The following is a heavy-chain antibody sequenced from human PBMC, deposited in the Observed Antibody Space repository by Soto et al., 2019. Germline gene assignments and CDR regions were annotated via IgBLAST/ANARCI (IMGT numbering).Heavy chain of an antibody. CDR1: GFTFSSYW. Sequence: VPLRLACAASGFTFSSYWMHWVRQAPGKGLVWVSRMNEDGGTTDYADSVKGRFTISRDNAKNTLYLQMNSLRVEDTAVYYCASDLSGRADVWGQGTTVT. V-gene: IGHV3-74*01. CDR2: MNEDGGTT. CDR3: ASDLSGRADV. J-gene: IGHJ6*02. D-gene: IGHD3-10*01.